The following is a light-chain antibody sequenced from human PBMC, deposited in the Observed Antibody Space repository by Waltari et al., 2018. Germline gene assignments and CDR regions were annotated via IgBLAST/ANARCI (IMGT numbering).Light chain of an antibody. V-gene: IGKV1-39*01. CDR1: QSVRTY. CDR3: QHSYGTPPT. Sequence: DIQMTQSPSSLSVSVGDSVTITCRASQSVRTYLHWYQHQPGRAPRLVIYESSTLQRGVPSRFTGGGSGTLFTLTIRGLQPEDFATYYCQHSYGTPPTFGGGTRVEI. J-gene: IGKJ4*01. CDR2: ESS.